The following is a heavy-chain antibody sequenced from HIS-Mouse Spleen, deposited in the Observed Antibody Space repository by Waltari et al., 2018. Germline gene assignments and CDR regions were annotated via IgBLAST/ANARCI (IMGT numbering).Heavy chain of an antibody. CDR3: ARIQAGKLELPFDY. CDR1: GFSLSTSGMC. Sequence: QVTFRESGPALVKPTQTLTLTCTFSGFSLSTSGMCVSWIRQPPGKALEWLARIDWDDDKYYSTSLKTRLTISKDTSKNQVVLTMTNMDPVDTATYYCARIQAGKLELPFDYWGQGTLVTVSS. D-gene: IGHD1-7*01. J-gene: IGHJ4*02. V-gene: IGHV2-70*15. CDR2: IDWDDDK.